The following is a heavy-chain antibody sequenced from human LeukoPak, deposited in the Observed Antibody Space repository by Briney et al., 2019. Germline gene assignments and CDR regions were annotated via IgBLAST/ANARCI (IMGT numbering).Heavy chain of an antibody. CDR3: ARDLSYDFWSGYYWPLYGMDV. Sequence: GGSLRLSCAASGFTFSSYWMHWVRQAPGKGLVWVSRINSDGSSTSYADSVKGRFAISRDNAKNTLYLQMNSLRAEDTAVYYCARDLSYDFWSGYYWPLYGMDVWGQGTTVTVSS. CDR1: GFTFSSYW. V-gene: IGHV3-74*01. D-gene: IGHD3-3*01. J-gene: IGHJ6*02. CDR2: INSDGSST.